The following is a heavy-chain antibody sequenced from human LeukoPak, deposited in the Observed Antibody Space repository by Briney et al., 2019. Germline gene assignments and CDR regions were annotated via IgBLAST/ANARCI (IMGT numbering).Heavy chain of an antibody. CDR3: ARAGPGSGWYFDY. CDR1: GYDFTSVG. J-gene: IGHJ4*02. D-gene: IGHD6-19*01. CDR2: ISPYHGNT. V-gene: IGHV1-18*01. Sequence: GASVKVSCNASGYDFTSVGITWVRRAPGQGLEWIGWISPYHGNTRYAQKFQGRVAMTTDTSTTTAYMELRGLRFNDTAVYYCARAGPGSGWYFDYWDQGTLVTVSS.